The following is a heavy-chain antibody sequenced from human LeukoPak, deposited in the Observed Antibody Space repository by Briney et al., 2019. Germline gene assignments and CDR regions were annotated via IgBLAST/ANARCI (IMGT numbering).Heavy chain of an antibody. CDR1: GFTFSSYA. V-gene: IGHV3-30*04. CDR2: ISYDGSNK. D-gene: IGHD2-2*01. Sequence: GKSLRLSCAASGFTFSSYAMHWVRQAPGKGLEWEAVISYDGSNKHCADSVKGRFTISRDDSKSTLYLQMNSLRPEDTAVYYCARGGGVPAASYFYAMDVWGKGTTVTVSS. CDR3: ARGGGVPAASYFYAMDV. J-gene: IGHJ6*04.